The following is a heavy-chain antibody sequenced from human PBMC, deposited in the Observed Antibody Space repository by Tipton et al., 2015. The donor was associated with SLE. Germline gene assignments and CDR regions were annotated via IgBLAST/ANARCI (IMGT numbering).Heavy chain of an antibody. CDR2: IYTSGST. Sequence: TLSLTCTVSGGSISSHYWTWIRQPAGKGLEWIGYIYTSGSTNYNPSPKSRVTISVDTSKNQFSLKLSSVAAADTAVYYCARGNYYGSGWHFDYWGQGTLVTVSS. V-gene: IGHV4-4*09. CDR1: GGSISSHY. CDR3: ARGNYYGSGWHFDY. J-gene: IGHJ4*02. D-gene: IGHD3-10*01.